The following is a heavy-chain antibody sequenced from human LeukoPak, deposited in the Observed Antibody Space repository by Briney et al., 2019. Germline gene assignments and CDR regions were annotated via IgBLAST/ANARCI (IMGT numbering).Heavy chain of an antibody. D-gene: IGHD6-19*01. CDR3: AREGLGRLKRYFDY. V-gene: IGHV4-59*01. CDR1: GGSISSYY. J-gene: IGHJ4*02. CDR2: IYYSGST. Sequence: SETLSLTCTVSGGSISSYYWSWIRQPPGKGLEWIGYIYYSGSTNYNPSLKSRVTISVDTSKNQFSLKLSSVTAADTAVYYCAREGLGRLKRYFDYWGQGTLVTVSS.